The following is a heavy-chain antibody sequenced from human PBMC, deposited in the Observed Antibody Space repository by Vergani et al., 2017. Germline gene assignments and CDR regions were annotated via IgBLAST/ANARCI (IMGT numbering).Heavy chain of an antibody. Sequence: QVQLVQSGAEVKKPGASVKVSCKASGYTFTSYAMHWVRQAPGQRLEWMGWINAGNGNTKYSQKFQGRVTITRDTSASTAYMELSSLRSEDTAVYYCARHGGGSSSWYNPPSYGGQGTLVTVSS. CDR2: INAGNGNT. J-gene: IGHJ4*02. D-gene: IGHD6-13*01. V-gene: IGHV1-3*01. CDR3: ARHGGGSSSWYNPPSY. CDR1: GYTFTSYA.